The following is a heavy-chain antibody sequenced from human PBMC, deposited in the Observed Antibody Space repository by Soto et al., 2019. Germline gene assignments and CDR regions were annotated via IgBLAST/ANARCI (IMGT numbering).Heavy chain of an antibody. CDR2: IWYDGSNK. Sequence: GGPLRPPLQGLDSPFSGYAMPWFRRAPGKGLEWVAVIWYDGSNKYYADSVKGRFTISRDNSKNTLYLQMNSLRAEDTAVYYCARESKTTIFGVVNVNNWFDPWGQGTLVTVSS. J-gene: IGHJ5*02. CDR3: ARESKTTIFGVVNVNNWFDP. CDR1: DSPFSGYA. V-gene: IGHV3-33*01. D-gene: IGHD3-3*01.